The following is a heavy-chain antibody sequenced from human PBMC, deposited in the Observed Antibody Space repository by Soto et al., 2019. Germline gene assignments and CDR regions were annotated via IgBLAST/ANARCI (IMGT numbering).Heavy chain of an antibody. Sequence: QITLNESGPTVVRPTETLTLTCTFSGFSLSTSGVGVGWIRQSPGKAPEWLALIYWDDDKRYSESLKSRLTITKDTSKNQVVLTMANLDPADTATYYCAHRVLRTVFGLVTTTAIYFDFWGSGTPVAVSS. D-gene: IGHD3-3*01. CDR1: GFSLSTSGVG. V-gene: IGHV2-5*02. CDR3: AHRVLRTVFGLVTTTAIYFDF. J-gene: IGHJ4*02. CDR2: IYWDDDK.